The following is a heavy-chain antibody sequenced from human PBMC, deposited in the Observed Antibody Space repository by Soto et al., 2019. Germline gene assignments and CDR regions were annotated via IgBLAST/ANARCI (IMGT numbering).Heavy chain of an antibody. J-gene: IGHJ3*01. CDR2: IYYSGST. CDR1: GGSISSYY. CDR3: ARVWGGALDV. D-gene: IGHD1-26*01. V-gene: IGHV4-59*01. Sequence: QVQLQESGPGLVKPSETLSLTCTVSGGSISSYYWSWIRQPPGKGLEWIGYIYYSGSTNYNPSLKSRVTIAVDTATNQFALKPCSGAAADTGVYYCARVWGGALDVWGQGAMVTVSS.